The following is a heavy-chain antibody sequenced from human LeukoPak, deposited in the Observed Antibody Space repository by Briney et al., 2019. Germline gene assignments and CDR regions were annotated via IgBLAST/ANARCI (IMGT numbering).Heavy chain of an antibody. CDR3: ARDGGGSYDDSSGYRDY. V-gene: IGHV1-18*01. D-gene: IGHD3-22*01. J-gene: IGHJ4*02. CDR2: ISAYNGNT. Sequence: ASVKVSCKASGYTFTSYGISWVRQAPGQGLEWMGWISAYNGNTNYAQKLQGRVTMTTDTSTSTAYMELRSLRSDDTAVYYCARDGGGSYDDSSGYRDYWGQGTLVTVSS. CDR1: GYTFTSYG.